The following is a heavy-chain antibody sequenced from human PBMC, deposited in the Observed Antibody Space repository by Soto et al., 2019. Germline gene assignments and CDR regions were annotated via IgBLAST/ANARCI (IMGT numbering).Heavy chain of an antibody. J-gene: IGHJ6*03. CDR2: IDPSNGNT. Sequence: QVQLLQSGGEVRKPGASVKVSCKASGYTFSKYGISWVRQARGQGLEWMAWIDPSNGNTNYAQKFQGRVTLTTDTSATTAYMDLRSVKSDHTAVYFCARGVPESNAYYYYMDVWGKGTTVTVSS. V-gene: IGHV1-18*01. CDR3: ARGVPESNAYYYYMDV. CDR1: GYTFSKYG.